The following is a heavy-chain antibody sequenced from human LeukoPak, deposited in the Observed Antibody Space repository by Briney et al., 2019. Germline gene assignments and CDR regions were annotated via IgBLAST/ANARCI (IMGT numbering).Heavy chain of an antibody. CDR2: INAGNGNT. J-gene: IGHJ6*03. CDR1: GYTFTSYA. Sequence: ASVKVSCKASGYTFTSYAMHWVRQAPGQRLEWMGWINAGNGNTKYSQKFQGRVTITRDTSASTAYMELSSLRSEDTAVYYCARDPSLRTSLYYYYYMDVWGKGTTVTVSS. V-gene: IGHV1-3*01. D-gene: IGHD1-14*01. CDR3: ARDPSLRTSLYYYYYMDV.